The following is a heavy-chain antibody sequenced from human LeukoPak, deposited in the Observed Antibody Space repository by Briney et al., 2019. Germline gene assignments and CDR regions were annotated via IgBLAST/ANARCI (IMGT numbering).Heavy chain of an antibody. CDR3: AKGGYDGKRASHLYYFDY. Sequence: GGSLRLSCAASGFTFSSYAMSWVRQAPGKGLEWVSAISGSGGSTYYADSVKGRFTISRDNSKNTLYLQMNSLRAEDTAVYYCAKGGYDGKRASHLYYFDYWGQGTLVTVSS. J-gene: IGHJ4*02. D-gene: IGHD5-12*01. V-gene: IGHV3-23*01. CDR1: GFTFSSYA. CDR2: ISGSGGST.